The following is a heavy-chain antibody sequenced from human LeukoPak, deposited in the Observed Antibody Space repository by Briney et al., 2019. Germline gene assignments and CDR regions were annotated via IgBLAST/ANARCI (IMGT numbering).Heavy chain of an antibody. J-gene: IGHJ6*02. CDR1: GFTFSSYS. V-gene: IGHV3-48*01. Sequence: PGGSLRLSCAASGFTFSSYSMTWVRQAPGKGLEWVSYISSSSSTIYYADSVKGRFTISRDNAKNSLYLQMNSLRAEDTAVYYCARYPDCSSTSCYYYYGMDVWGQGTTVTVSS. D-gene: IGHD2-2*01. CDR2: ISSSSSTI. CDR3: ARYPDCSSTSCYYYYGMDV.